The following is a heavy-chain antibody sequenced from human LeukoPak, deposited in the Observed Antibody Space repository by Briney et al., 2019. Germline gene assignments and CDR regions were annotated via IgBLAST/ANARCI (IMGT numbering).Heavy chain of an antibody. Sequence: SETLSLTCTVSGGSISSSDYFWTWIRQPPGKGLEWIGYIYYSGSTYYNPSLKSRVTISVDTPKNQFSLKLSSVTAADTAVYYCAAGYDGYYYGMDVWGQGTTVTVSS. V-gene: IGHV4-30-4*01. CDR2: IYYSGST. D-gene: IGHD5-12*01. CDR3: AAGYDGYYYGMDV. J-gene: IGHJ6*02. CDR1: GGSISSSDYF.